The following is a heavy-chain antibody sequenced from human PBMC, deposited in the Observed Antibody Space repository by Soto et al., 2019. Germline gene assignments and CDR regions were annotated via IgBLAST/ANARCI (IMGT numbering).Heavy chain of an antibody. D-gene: IGHD1-26*01. Sequence: QVQLQESGPGLVKPSQTLSVTCTVSGGSLSSDNFFWSWVRQHPETGLEWVGYIYHTEAAYYNPFLKSRLTISIFTSKNRFSLSLISVTDADTAVYYCAREVISPATSDAFDIWGQGTMVTVSS. J-gene: IGHJ3*02. CDR1: GGSLSSDNFF. V-gene: IGHV4-31*03. CDR3: AREVISPATSDAFDI. CDR2: IYHTEAA.